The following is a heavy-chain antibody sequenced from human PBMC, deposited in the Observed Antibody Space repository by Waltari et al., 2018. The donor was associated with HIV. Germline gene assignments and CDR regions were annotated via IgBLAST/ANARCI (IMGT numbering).Heavy chain of an antibody. Sequence: QITLKESGPALVKPTETLTLTCSFSVFSLNPIRVGVGWIRQPPGKALEWLAIIYWHDEKRYSPSLDRRLSITKDTDKNQVVVRMTDMDPVDTATYFCAHSLGTGAVYFDYWGQGTLVAVSS. CDR1: VFSLNPIRVG. J-gene: IGHJ4*02. CDR3: AHSLGTGAVYFDY. V-gene: IGHV2-5*01. D-gene: IGHD2-8*01. CDR2: IYWHDEK.